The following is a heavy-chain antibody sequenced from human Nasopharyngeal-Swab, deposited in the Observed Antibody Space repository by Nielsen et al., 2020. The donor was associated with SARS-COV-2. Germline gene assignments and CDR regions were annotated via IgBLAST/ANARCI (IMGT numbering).Heavy chain of an antibody. Sequence: GESLKISCAASGFTFSFYAMHWVRQAPGKGLEWVAVTSSDGRNTYYADSVKGRFTISRDNSKNTLYLQMNSLRAEDTALYYCARDNGVLPGALDSWGQGTLVTVS. J-gene: IGHJ4*02. V-gene: IGHV3-30*04. CDR1: GFTFSFYA. CDR3: ARDNGVLPGALDS. CDR2: TSSDGRNT. D-gene: IGHD2-8*01.